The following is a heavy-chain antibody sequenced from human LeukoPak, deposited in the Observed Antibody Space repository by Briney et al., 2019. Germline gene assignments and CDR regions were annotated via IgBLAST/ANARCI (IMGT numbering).Heavy chain of an antibody. V-gene: IGHV3-21*01. CDR1: GFTFSRSW. Sequence: GGSLRLSCAASGFTFSRSWMTWVRQAPGKGQERVSSISSSSSYIYYADSVKGRFTISRDNAKNSLYLQMDSLRAEDTAVYYCARVWDPYYDFWSGYYKTLGYFDYWGQGTLVTVSS. J-gene: IGHJ4*02. D-gene: IGHD3-3*01. CDR2: ISSSSSYI. CDR3: ARVWDPYYDFWSGYYKTLGYFDY.